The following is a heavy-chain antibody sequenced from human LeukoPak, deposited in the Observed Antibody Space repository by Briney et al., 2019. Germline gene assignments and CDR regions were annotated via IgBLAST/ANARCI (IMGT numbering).Heavy chain of an antibody. CDR3: ARALPRYCSSTSCYWFDP. D-gene: IGHD2-2*01. V-gene: IGHV1-69*13. Sequence: SVKVSCKASGGTFGSYAISWVRQAPGQGLEWMGGIIPIFGTANYAQKFQGRVTITADESTSTAYMELSSLRSEDTAVYYCARALPRYCSSTSCYWFDPWGQGTLVTVSS. CDR2: IIPIFGTA. J-gene: IGHJ5*02. CDR1: GGTFGSYA.